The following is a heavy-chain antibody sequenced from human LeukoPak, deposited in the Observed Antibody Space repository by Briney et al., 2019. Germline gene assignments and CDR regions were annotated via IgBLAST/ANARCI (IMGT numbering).Heavy chain of an antibody. CDR1: GGSINTPNYY. CDR3: ARERSYYYDMGSAFDI. D-gene: IGHD3-22*01. CDR2: IFYSGGT. J-gene: IGHJ3*02. Sequence: PSETLSLTCTVSGGSINTPNYYWGWIRQTPGKGLEWIGNIFYSGGTYYSPSLTSRVTISLDTSRNQFSLKLSSVTAADTAVYYCARERSYYYDMGSAFDIWGQGTMVTVSS. V-gene: IGHV4-39*07.